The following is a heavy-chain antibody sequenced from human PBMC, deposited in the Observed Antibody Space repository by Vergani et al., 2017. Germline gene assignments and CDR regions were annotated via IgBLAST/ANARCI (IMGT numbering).Heavy chain of an antibody. CDR2: IYYSGST. CDR1: GGSISSYY. J-gene: IGHJ4*02. D-gene: IGHD5-18*01. V-gene: IGHV4-59*08. CDR3: ARVGQGSYGPNGDFDY. Sequence: QVQLQESGPGLVKPSETLSLTCTVSGGSISSYYWSWIRQPPGKGLGWIGYIYYSGSTNYNPSLKSRVTISVETSKNQFSLKLSSVTAADTDVYYCARVGQGSYGPNGDFDYWGQGTLVTVSS.